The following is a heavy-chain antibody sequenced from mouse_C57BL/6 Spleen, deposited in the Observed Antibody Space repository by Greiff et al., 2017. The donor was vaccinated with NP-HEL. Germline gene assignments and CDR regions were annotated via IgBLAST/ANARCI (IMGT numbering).Heavy chain of an antibody. CDR3: AKNGGTSDYYAMDY. CDR1: GFSLTSYG. CDR2: IWRGGST. V-gene: IGHV2-5*01. Sequence: VQLQQSGPGLVQPSQSLSITCTVSGFSLTSYGVHWVRQSPGKGLEWLGVIWRGGSTDYNAAFMSRLSITKDNSKSQVFFKMNSLQADDTAIYYCAKNGGTSDYYAMDYWGQGTSVTVSS. J-gene: IGHJ4*01. D-gene: IGHD4-1*01.